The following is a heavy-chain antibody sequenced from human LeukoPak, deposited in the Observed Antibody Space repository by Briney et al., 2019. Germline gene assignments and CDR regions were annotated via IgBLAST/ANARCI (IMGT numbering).Heavy chain of an antibody. CDR3: AITPTYYDILTGYYEYGMDV. CDR2: INPNSGGT. V-gene: IGHV1-2*06. Sequence: GASVKVSCKASGYTFTGYYMHWVRQAPGQGLEWMGRINPNSGGTNYAQKFQGRVTMTGDASISTAYMELSRLRSDDTAVYYCAITPTYYDILTGYYEYGMDVWGQGTTVTVSS. CDR1: GYTFTGYY. J-gene: IGHJ6*02. D-gene: IGHD3-9*01.